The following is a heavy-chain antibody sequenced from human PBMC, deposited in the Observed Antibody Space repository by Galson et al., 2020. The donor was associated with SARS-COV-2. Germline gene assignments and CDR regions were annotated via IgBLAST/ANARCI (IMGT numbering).Heavy chain of an antibody. CDR2: ISYDGRNK. CDR3: AIAFSGSYYSGFDY. CDR1: GFTFSSYA. D-gene: IGHD1-26*01. V-gene: IGHV3-30-3*01. Sequence: GESLKLSCAASGFTFSSYAMHWVRQAPGKGLEWVAVISYDGRNKYYADSVKGRFTISRDNSKNTLYLQMNSLRAEDTAVYYCAIAFSGSYYSGFDYWGQGTLVTVSS. J-gene: IGHJ4*02.